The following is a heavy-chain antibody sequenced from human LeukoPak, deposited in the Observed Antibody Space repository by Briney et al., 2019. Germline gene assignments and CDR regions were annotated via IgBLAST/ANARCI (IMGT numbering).Heavy chain of an antibody. Sequence: PSDTLSLTCTVSDGSITNYYWGWIRQPAGKGLEWIGRIYTSGSTDYNSSLRSRLTMSVDTSKNQFSLKLSSVTAADTAVYYCARESKTYDGSGYYLDYWGQGTLVTVSS. J-gene: IGHJ4*02. CDR1: DGSITNYY. CDR3: ARESKTYDGSGYYLDY. CDR2: IYTSGST. V-gene: IGHV4-4*07. D-gene: IGHD3-22*01.